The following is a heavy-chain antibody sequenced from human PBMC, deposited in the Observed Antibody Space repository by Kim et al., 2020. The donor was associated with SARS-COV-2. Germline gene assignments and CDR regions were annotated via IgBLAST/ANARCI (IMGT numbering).Heavy chain of an antibody. V-gene: IGHV7-4-1*02. CDR3: ARVFVQVELSRQSVYIAAAGTKAYGMDV. CDR1: GYTFTSYA. J-gene: IGHJ6*02. CDR2: INTNTGNP. D-gene: IGHD6-13*01. Sequence: ASVKVSCKASGYTFTSYAMNWVRQAPGQGLEWMGWINTNTGNPTYAQGFTGRFVFSLDTSVSTAYLQISSLKAEDTAVYYCARVFVQVELSRQSVYIAAAGTKAYGMDVWGQGTTVTVSS.